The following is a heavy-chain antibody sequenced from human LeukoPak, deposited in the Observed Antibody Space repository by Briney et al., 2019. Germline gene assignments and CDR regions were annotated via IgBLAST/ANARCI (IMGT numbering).Heavy chain of an antibody. CDR2: IYYSGST. V-gene: IGHV4-39*01. CDR3: ARHDLGYCSSTSCYAADNWFDP. J-gene: IGHJ5*02. D-gene: IGHD2-2*01. CDR1: GGSISSSSYY. Sequence: SETLSLTCTVSGGSISSSSYYWGWIRQPPGTGLEWLGSIYYSGSTYYNPSLKSRVTISVDTSKHQFSLKLSSVTAADTAVYYCARHDLGYCSSTSCYAADNWFDPWGQGTLVTVSS.